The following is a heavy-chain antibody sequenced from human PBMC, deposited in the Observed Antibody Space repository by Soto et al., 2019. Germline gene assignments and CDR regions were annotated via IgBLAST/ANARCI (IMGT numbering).Heavy chain of an antibody. CDR1: RFTFTSSA. CDR2: IVVGSGNT. D-gene: IGHD3-10*01. CDR3: ARITMVRGVIIRPSAMDV. V-gene: IGHV1-58*01. J-gene: IGHJ6*02. Sequence: GASVKVSCKASRFTFTSSAVQWVRQARGQRLEWIGWIVVGSGNTNYAQKFQERVTITRDMSTSTAYMELSSLRSEDTAVYYCARITMVRGVIIRPSAMDVWGQGTTVTVSS.